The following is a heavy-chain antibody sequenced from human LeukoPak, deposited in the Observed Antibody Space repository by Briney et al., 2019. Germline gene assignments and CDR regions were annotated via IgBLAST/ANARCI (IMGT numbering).Heavy chain of an antibody. CDR1: GIAVTGNY. D-gene: IGHD1-26*01. V-gene: IGHV3-53*01. CDR3: AIAQSWDELFDS. J-gene: IGHJ4*02. Sequence: PGGSLTDTCAASGIAVTGNYVSWVRQPPGKGLEWVSFISINTDTFYADCVRGRFTISRDSSENTLFLQMNSLRDEDSAVYYCAIAQSWDELFDSWGQGTLVTVSS. CDR2: ISINTDT.